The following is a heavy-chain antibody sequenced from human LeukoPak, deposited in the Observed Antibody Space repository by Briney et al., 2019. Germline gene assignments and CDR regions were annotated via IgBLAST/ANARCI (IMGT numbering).Heavy chain of an antibody. CDR2: IRYDGNNK. D-gene: IGHD6-13*01. Sequence: GGSLRLSCAASGFTFSSYGMHWVRQAPGKGLEWLAFIRYDGNNKYYADSVKGRFTISRDNAKNSLYLQMNSLRAEDTAVYYCAKGVRSSSWETYYYYYGMDVWGQGTTVTVSS. CDR3: AKGVRSSSWETYYYYYGMDV. V-gene: IGHV3-30*02. J-gene: IGHJ6*02. CDR1: GFTFSSYG.